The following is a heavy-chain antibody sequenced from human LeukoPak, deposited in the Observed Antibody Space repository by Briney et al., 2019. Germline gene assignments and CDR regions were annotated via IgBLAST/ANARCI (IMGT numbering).Heavy chain of an antibody. CDR3: AKEDIAASTWIRPAFDI. CDR1: GFTFSDYY. J-gene: IGHJ3*02. D-gene: IGHD6-13*01. CDR2: ISSSTSTI. Sequence: GGSLRLSCAASGFTFSDYYMSWIRQAPGKGLECVSYISSSTSTIYYADSVKGRFTISRYNGKNSLFLQMNSLRAEDTAVYYCAKEDIAASTWIRPAFDIWGQGTMVTVSS. V-gene: IGHV3-11*01.